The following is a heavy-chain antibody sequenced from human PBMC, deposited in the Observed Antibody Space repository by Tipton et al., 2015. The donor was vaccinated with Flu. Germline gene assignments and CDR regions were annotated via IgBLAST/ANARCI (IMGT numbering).Heavy chain of an antibody. D-gene: IGHD6-13*01. CDR1: GYSISSGYH. CDR2: IYHSGST. CDR3: ARDLAHVAAAGFDY. V-gene: IGHV4-38-2*02. Sequence: TLSLTCAVSGYSISSGYHWGWIRQPPGKGLEWIGSIYHSGSTYYNPSLKSRVTISVDTSKNQFSLKLSSVTAADTAVYYCARDLAHVAAAGFDYWGQGTLVTVSS. J-gene: IGHJ4*02.